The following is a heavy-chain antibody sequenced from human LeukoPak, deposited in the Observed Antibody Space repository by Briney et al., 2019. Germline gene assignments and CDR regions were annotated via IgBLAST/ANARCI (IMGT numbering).Heavy chain of an antibody. D-gene: IGHD3-16*02. CDR3: ARAGYTFTYYDYVWGSYRLLFDY. CDR1: GYTFTGYY. CDR2: INPNSGGT. J-gene: IGHJ4*02. V-gene: IGHV1-2*02. Sequence: ASVKVSCKASGYTFTGYYMHWVRQAPGQGLEWMGWINPNSGGTNYAQKFQGRVTMTRDTSISTAYMELSRLRSDDTAVYYCARAGYTFTYYDYVWGSYRLLFDYWGQGTLVTVSS.